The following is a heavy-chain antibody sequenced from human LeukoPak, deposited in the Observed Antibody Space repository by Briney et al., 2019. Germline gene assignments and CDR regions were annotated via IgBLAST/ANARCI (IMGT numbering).Heavy chain of an antibody. V-gene: IGHV1-69*05. J-gene: IGHJ3*02. CDR3: ATDLADATYGFDI. Sequence: EASVKVSCKPSGGTFSKFAISWVRQAPGQGLEWVGGFIPILGTSNSAEKFQGRLTVAKDEFTGTAYMELSTLRSEDTAVYYCATDLADATYGFDIWGQGTMVTVSS. D-gene: IGHD6-13*01. CDR2: FIPILGTS. CDR1: GGTFSKFA.